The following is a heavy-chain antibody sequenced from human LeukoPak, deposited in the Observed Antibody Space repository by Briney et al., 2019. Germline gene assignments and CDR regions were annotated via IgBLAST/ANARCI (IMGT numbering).Heavy chain of an antibody. CDR1: GGSISSYY. CDR2: IYYSGST. CDR3: ARASSGSRGHYYYGMDV. D-gene: IGHD6-19*01. Sequence: SETLSLTCTVSGGSISSYYWSWIRQPPGKGLEWIGYIYYSGSTNYNPSLKSRVTISVDASKNQFSLKLSSVTAADTAVYYCARASSGSRGHYYYGMDVWGQGTTVTVSS. J-gene: IGHJ6*02. V-gene: IGHV4-59*01.